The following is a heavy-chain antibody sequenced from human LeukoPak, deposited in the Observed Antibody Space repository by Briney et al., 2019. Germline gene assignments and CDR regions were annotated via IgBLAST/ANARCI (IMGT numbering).Heavy chain of an antibody. CDR1: GASITTSY. CDR2: IYYSGGT. D-gene: IGHD4-17*01. Sequence: SETLSLTCTVSGASITTSYWSWIRQPPRKGLEWIGYIYYSGGTNYNPSLKSRVTISVDTSKNQFSLKLSSVTAADTAVYFCARGPVTTGYFAYWGQGTLVTVSS. V-gene: IGHV4-59*01. CDR3: ARGPVTTGYFAY. J-gene: IGHJ4*02.